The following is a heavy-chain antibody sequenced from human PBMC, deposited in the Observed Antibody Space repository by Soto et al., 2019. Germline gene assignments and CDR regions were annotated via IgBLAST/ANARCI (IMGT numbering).Heavy chain of an antibody. J-gene: IGHJ3*02. CDR1: GGSISSYY. CDR2: IYYSGST. Sequence: SETLFLTCTVSGGSISSYYWSWIRQPPGKGLEWIGYIYYSGSTNYNPSLKSRVTISVDTSKNQFSLKLSSVTAADTAVYYCAREERSGWYYDAFDIWGQGTMVTVSS. V-gene: IGHV4-59*01. CDR3: AREERSGWYYDAFDI. D-gene: IGHD6-19*01.